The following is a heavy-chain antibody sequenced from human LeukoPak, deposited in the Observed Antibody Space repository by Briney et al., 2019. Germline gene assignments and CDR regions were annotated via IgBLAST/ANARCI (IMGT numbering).Heavy chain of an antibody. V-gene: IGHV4-39*07. J-gene: IGHJ2*01. CDR2: VYYSGST. CDR1: GGSISSSGYY. D-gene: IGHD6-13*01. CDR3: ARDVLQQQLGFDL. Sequence: PSETLSLTCTVSGGSISSSGYYWGWIRQPPGKGLEWIGSVYYSGSTYYNPSLKSRVTISVDTSKNQFSLKLSSVTAADTAVYYCARDVLQQQLGFDLWGRGTLVTVSS.